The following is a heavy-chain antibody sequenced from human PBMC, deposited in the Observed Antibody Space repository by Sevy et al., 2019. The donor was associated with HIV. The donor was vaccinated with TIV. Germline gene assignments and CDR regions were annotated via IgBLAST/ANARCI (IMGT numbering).Heavy chain of an antibody. J-gene: IGHJ4*02. CDR1: GLTVSSNY. CDR3: ARDPRLYGDNVEGFDS. Sequence: GGSLRLSCAASGLTVSSNYMTWVRQAPGKGLDWVAAISYDESTKYYADSVKGRFTISRDNSKNSLFLQMKSLTPEDTAVYYCARDPRLYGDNVEGFDSWGQGTLVTVSS. D-gene: IGHD4-17*01. CDR2: ISYDESTK. V-gene: IGHV3-30*03.